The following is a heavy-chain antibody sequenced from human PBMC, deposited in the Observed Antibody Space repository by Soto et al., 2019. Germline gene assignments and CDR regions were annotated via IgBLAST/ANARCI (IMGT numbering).Heavy chain of an antibody. V-gene: IGHV1-69*13. Sequence: SVKVSCKASGGTFSSYAISWVRQAPGQGLEWMGGIIPIFGTANYAQKFQGRVTITADESTSTAYMELSSLRSEDTAVYYCARGQAPRNYYDSSGYYYFDYWGQGTLVTVSS. CDR3: ARGQAPRNYYDSSGYYYFDY. J-gene: IGHJ4*02. CDR1: GGTFSSYA. CDR2: IIPIFGTA. D-gene: IGHD3-22*01.